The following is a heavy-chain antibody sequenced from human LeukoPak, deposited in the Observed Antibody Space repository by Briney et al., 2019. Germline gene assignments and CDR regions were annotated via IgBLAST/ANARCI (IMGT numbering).Heavy chain of an antibody. J-gene: IGHJ4*02. CDR1: GLTFSSYT. V-gene: IGHV3-64*02. CDR2: ICINGGIT. CDR3: ASWALASGWHGLDY. D-gene: IGHD6-19*01. Sequence: PGGSLTLSCAASGLTFSSYTMHWVRPAAAPGLEYVSAICINGGITYYADYVKGRFTISRDNYKSTLYLQMGSLRAEDMALYYCASWALASGWHGLDYWGQGTLVTVSS.